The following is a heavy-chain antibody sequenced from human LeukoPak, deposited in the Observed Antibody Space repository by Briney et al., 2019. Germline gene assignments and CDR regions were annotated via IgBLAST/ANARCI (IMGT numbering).Heavy chain of an antibody. V-gene: IGHV1-2*02. Sequence: ASVKVSCKASGYTFTGYYMHWVRQAPGQGLEWMGWINPNSGGTNYAQKFQGRVTMTRDTPISTAYVELSRLRSDDTAVYYCAREPPYLQITMPVAEAFDTWGQGTMVTVSS. J-gene: IGHJ3*02. CDR1: GYTFTGYY. CDR2: INPNSGGT. D-gene: IGHD3-22*01. CDR3: AREPPYLQITMPVAEAFDT.